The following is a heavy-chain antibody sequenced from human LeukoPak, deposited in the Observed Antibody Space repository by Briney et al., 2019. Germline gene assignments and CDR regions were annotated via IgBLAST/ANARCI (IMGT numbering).Heavy chain of an antibody. V-gene: IGHV3-7*01. Sequence: GGSLRLSCAASGFTFSSYWMSWVRQAPGKGLEWVANIKQDGSEKYYVDSVKGRFTISRDNAKNSLYLQMNSLRTEDTAVYYCARASDHYDTNPDYWGQGTLVTVSS. J-gene: IGHJ4*02. CDR2: IKQDGSEK. CDR3: ARASDHYDTNPDY. CDR1: GFTFSSYW. D-gene: IGHD3-22*01.